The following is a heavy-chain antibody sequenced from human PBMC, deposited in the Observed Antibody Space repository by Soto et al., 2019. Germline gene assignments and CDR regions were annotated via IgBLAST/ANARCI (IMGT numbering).Heavy chain of an antibody. D-gene: IGHD3-10*01. V-gene: IGHV3-33*01. CDR1: AFSFSSYG. J-gene: IGHJ4*02. CDR2: IWFDGSNK. CDR3: ARDTVRGGHSGPCDY. Sequence: QVQLVESGGGVVQPGRSLRLSCAASAFSFSSYGMHWVRQAPGKGLEWVAVIWFDGSNKYYADSVKGRFTISRDNSKNTLFLQMNSLRAEDTAMYYCARDTVRGGHSGPCDYWGQGTLVTVSS.